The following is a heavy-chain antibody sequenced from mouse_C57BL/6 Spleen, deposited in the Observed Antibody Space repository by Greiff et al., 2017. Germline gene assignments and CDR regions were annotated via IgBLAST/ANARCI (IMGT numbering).Heavy chain of an antibody. CDR3: ARQHYGSSRYWYFDV. V-gene: IGHV4-1*01. Sequence: SASGIDFSRYWMSWVRRAPGKGLEWIGEINPDSSTINYAPSLKDKFIISRDNAKNTLYLQMSKVRSEDTALYYCARQHYGSSRYWYFDVWGTGTTVTVSS. CDR2: INPDSSTI. D-gene: IGHD1-1*01. J-gene: IGHJ1*03. CDR1: GIDFSRYW.